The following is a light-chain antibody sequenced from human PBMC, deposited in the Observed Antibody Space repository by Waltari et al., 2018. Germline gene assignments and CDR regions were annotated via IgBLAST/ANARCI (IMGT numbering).Light chain of an antibody. V-gene: IGLV2-23*01. Sequence: SPLTQPASVSGSPGQSSSLPCTGSSSDVVHFLLLPWYQQHPGKAPNVIIYEGNKRPSGLSDRFSGSKSGNTASLTISGLQPDDEADYYCCSYVGGTSWVFGGGTKLTVL. J-gene: IGLJ3*02. CDR3: CSYVGGTSWV. CDR2: EGN. CDR1: SSDVVHFLL.